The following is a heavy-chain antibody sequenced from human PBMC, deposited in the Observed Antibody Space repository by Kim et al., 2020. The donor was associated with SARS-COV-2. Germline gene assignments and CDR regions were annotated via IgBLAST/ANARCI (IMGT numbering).Heavy chain of an antibody. J-gene: IGHJ4*02. D-gene: IGHD5-18*01. CDR1: GGSISSSSYY. V-gene: IGHV4-39*01. Sequence: SETLSLTCTVSGGSISSSSYYWGWIRQPPGKGLEWIGSIYYSGSTYYNPSLKSRVTISVDTSKNQFSLKLSSVTAADTAVYYCARQAWIQLWLPPDYWGQGTLVTVSS. CDR3: ARQAWIQLWLPPDY. CDR2: IYYSGST.